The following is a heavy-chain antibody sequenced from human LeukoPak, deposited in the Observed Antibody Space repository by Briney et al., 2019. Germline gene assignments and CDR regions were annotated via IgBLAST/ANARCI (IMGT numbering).Heavy chain of an antibody. J-gene: IGHJ6*02. CDR2: IKYDGGEK. V-gene: IGHV3-7*03. CDR1: GFIFSNYW. Sequence: GGSLRLSCAASGFIFSNYWMTWVRQAPGRGLEWVANIKYDGGEKYYVDSVKGRFTISRDNAKNSLYLQMNSLRAEDTAVYYCARATPSSGWTRTYYYYYGMDVWGQGTTVTVSS. CDR3: ARATPSSGWTRTYYYYYGMDV. D-gene: IGHD6-19*01.